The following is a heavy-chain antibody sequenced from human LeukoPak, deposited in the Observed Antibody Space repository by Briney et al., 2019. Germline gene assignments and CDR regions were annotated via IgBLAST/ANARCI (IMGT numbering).Heavy chain of an antibody. CDR2: ISSSSSYI. D-gene: IGHD4-17*01. V-gene: IGHV3-21*04. CDR3: AKGVYGDYFGTFNI. Sequence: RSGGSLRLSCAASGFTFSSYSMNWVRQAPGKGLEWVSSISSSSSYIYYADSVKGRFTISRDNAKNSLYLQMNSLRAEDTALYYCAKGVYGDYFGTFNIWGQGTMVTVSS. J-gene: IGHJ3*02. CDR1: GFTFSSYS.